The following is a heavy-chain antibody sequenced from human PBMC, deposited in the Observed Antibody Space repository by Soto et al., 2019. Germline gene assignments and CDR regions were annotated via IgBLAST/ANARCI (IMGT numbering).Heavy chain of an antibody. CDR1: GGSISSYY. D-gene: IGHD3-22*01. Sequence: PSETLSLTCTVSGGSISSYYWSWIRQPPGKGLEWIGYIYYSGSTNYNPSLKSRVTISVDTSKNQFSLKLSSVTAADTAVYYCARDLYYDSSGYYYSIGFDPWGQGTLVTVSS. V-gene: IGHV4-59*01. CDR3: ARDLYYDSSGYYYSIGFDP. J-gene: IGHJ5*02. CDR2: IYYSGST.